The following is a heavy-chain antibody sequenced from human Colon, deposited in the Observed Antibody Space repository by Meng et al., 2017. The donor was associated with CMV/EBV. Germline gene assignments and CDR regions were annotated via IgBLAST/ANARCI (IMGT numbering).Heavy chain of an antibody. D-gene: IGHD2-2*01. CDR2: IREDGSQK. CDR1: GFTFSDHY. J-gene: IGHJ4*02. CDR3: ARFASVGY. V-gene: IGHV3-7*03. Sequence: GGSLRLSCAASGFTFSDHYMDWVRQAPGKGPEWVATIREDGSQKHYIDSVKGRFTISRDNAQNSLYLQMNNLSPEDTAMYYCARFASVGYWGQGTLVTVSS.